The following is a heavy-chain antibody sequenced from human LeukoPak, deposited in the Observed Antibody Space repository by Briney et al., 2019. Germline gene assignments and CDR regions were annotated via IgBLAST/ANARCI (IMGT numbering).Heavy chain of an antibody. CDR1: GGSISSSSYY. CDR2: IYYSGST. J-gene: IGHJ3*02. V-gene: IGHV4-39*07. Sequence: SETLSLTCTVSGGSISSSSYYWGWIRRPPGKGLEWIGSIYYSGSTYYNPSLKSRVTISVDTSKNQFSLKLSSVTAADTAVYYCARGKGVITIFGVAKPQGAFDIWGQGTMVTVSS. CDR3: ARGKGVITIFGVAKPQGAFDI. D-gene: IGHD3-3*01.